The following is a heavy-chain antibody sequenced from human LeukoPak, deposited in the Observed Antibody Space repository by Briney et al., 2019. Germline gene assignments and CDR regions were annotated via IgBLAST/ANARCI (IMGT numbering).Heavy chain of an antibody. D-gene: IGHD3-10*01. V-gene: IGHV3-23*01. CDR1: GFRFRSYA. CDR3: ETAAGAEFFNY. CDR2: ISGSGGTT. Sequence: GGSLRLSCAASGFRFRSYAMSWVRQAPGMGLEWVSAISGSGGTTDYADSVKGRFTISRDNSKNTLYLQMNSLRAEHTAVYYNETAAGAEFFNYWGQGTLVTVSS. J-gene: IGHJ4*02.